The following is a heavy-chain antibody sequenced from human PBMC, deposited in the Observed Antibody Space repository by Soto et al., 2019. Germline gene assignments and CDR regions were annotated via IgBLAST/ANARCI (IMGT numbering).Heavy chain of an antibody. CDR3: ARASGKSSNWYFRNFDR. CDR2: ISSSGSA. CDR1: GGSFDSDASR. Sequence: QVQLQESGPRLVKPSQTLSLTCTVSGGSFDSDASRWSWVRQVPGKGLEWLGYISSSGSAYYSPSLKNRITISVDTSENQFSLRLTSVTAADTTLYYCARASGKSSNWYFRNFDRWGQGTLVTVSS. D-gene: IGHD6-13*01. V-gene: IGHV4-31*03. J-gene: IGHJ4*02.